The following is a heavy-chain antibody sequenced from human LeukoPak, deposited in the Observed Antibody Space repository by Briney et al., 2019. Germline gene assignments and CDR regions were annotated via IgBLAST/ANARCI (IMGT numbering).Heavy chain of an antibody. Sequence: ASVKVSCKASVYTFTSYYMHWVRQAPGQGLEWMGIINPSGGSTSYAQKFQGRVTMTRDTSTSTVYMELSSLRSEDTAVYYCARSYDSSGYYGGSWFDYWGQGTLVTVSS. CDR3: ARSYDSSGYYGGSWFDY. J-gene: IGHJ4*02. V-gene: IGHV1-46*01. CDR1: VYTFTSYY. D-gene: IGHD3-22*01. CDR2: INPSGGST.